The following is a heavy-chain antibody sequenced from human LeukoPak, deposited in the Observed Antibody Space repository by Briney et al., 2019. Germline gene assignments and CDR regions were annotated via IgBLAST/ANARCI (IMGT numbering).Heavy chain of an antibody. J-gene: IGHJ4*02. V-gene: IGHV3-48*02. CDR2: ISTGSSTI. Sequence: PGESLTLSCAASGFTFSSYSMIWVRQAPGKGLEWVSYISTGSSTIYYPASVKGRFTISRDNAKNSLYLQMNSLRDEDTAVYYCARDVERTGVTYYYGSGSPRGWGQGTLVTVSS. CDR3: ARDVERTGVTYYYGSGSPRG. CDR1: GFTFSSYS. D-gene: IGHD3-10*01.